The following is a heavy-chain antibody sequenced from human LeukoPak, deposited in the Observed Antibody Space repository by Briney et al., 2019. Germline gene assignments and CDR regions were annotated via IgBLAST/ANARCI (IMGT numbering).Heavy chain of an antibody. V-gene: IGHV4-4*07. Sequence: PSETLSLTCTVSGGSISSYYWSWIRQPAGKGLEWIGRIYTSGSTDYNPSLKSRVTISVDTSKNQFSLKLNSVTAADTALYYCARWYCTSGTCYYLDHWGQGTLVTVSS. D-gene: IGHD2-2*01. CDR3: ARWYCTSGTCYYLDH. CDR2: IYTSGST. J-gene: IGHJ4*02. CDR1: GGSISSYY.